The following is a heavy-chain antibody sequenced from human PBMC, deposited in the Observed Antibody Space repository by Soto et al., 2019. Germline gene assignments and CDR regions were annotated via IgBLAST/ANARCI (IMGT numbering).Heavy chain of an antibody. CDR3: ARVQALDY. CDR2: IKQDGSEK. J-gene: IGHJ4*02. CDR1: GFTFRNYW. V-gene: IGHV3-7*05. Sequence: EVQLVESGGGLVQPGGSLRLSCAASGFTFRNYWMSWVRQAPGKGLEWVANIKQDGSEKYYVDSVKGRFTISRDNAKNSLYLQMNSLRAEDTAVYYCARVQALDYWGQGTLVTVSS.